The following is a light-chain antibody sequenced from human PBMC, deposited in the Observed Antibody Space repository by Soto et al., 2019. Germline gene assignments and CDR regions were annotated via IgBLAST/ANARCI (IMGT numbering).Light chain of an antibody. CDR2: WAS. CDR3: QQYYSTPVV. Sequence: DIVMTQSPGSLAVSLGERATINCKSSQSVLYSSNNKNYLAWYQQKPGQPPKLLIYWASTRESGVPDRFSGSGSGTDFTLTISSLQAEDVAVYYCQQYYSTPVVFGQGTKVEIK. CDR1: QSVLYSSNNKNY. V-gene: IGKV4-1*01. J-gene: IGKJ1*01.